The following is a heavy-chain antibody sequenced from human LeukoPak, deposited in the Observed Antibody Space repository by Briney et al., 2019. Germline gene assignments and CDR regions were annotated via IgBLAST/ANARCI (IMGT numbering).Heavy chain of an antibody. Sequence: ASVKVSCKASGYTFTSYGISWVRQAPGQGLEWMGWISAYNGNTNYAQKLQGRVTMTTDTSTNTAYMELRSLRSDDTAVYYCAREEYCTNGVCYTLDYWVPGTLVTVSS. D-gene: IGHD2-8*01. CDR3: AREEYCTNGVCYTLDY. CDR2: ISAYNGNT. J-gene: IGHJ4*02. CDR1: GYTFTSYG. V-gene: IGHV1-18*01.